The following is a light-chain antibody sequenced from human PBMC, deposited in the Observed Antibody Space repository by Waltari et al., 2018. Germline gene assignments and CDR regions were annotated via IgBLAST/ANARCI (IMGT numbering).Light chain of an antibody. J-gene: IGLJ2*01. CDR3: QVWHSSTAV. CDR1: TVGNYD. Sequence: SYDLTQPSSVSVAPGQTATITCSGRTVGNYDVNWYQQKTGLSPVLVIYEGSRRASGIPARFSGSNSANTATLLSREAQVVDEAEYYCQVWHSSTAVFGGGTKLTVL. V-gene: IGLV3-1*01. CDR2: EGS.